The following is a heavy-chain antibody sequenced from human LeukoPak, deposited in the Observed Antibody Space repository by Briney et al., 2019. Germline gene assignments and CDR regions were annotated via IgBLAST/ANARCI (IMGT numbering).Heavy chain of an antibody. J-gene: IGHJ6*02. CDR1: GGSFSGYY. V-gene: IGHV4-34*01. Sequence: SETLSLTCAVYGGSFSGYYWSWIRQPPGKGLEWIGEINHSGSTNYNPSLKSRVTISVDTSKNQFSLKLSSVTAADTAVYYCARAGSGNYYDSSGLYYYYYYGMDVWGQGTTVTVSS. D-gene: IGHD3-22*01. CDR3: ARAGSGNYYDSSGLYYYYYYGMDV. CDR2: INHSGST.